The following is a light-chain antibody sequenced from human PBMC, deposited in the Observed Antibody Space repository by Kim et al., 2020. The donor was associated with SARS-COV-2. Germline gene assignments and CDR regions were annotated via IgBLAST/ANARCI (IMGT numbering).Light chain of an antibody. CDR1: ISDIGTYSL. J-gene: IGLJ3*02. CDR3: CSFTSAVTWM. V-gene: IGLV2-23*02. Sequence: GQSITISWSGTISDIGTYSLISWYQQHPGKAPRLIIFDISKRPSGVSGRFSGSKSGNTASLTISGLQPDDEADYFCCSFTSAVTWMFGGGTQLTVL. CDR2: DIS.